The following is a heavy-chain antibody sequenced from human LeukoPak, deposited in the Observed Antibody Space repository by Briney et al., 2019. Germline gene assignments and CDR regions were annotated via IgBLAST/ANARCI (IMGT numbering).Heavy chain of an antibody. Sequence: GGSLRLSCAASGFTFDDYAMHWVRQAPGKGLEWVANIKEDGGETYYVDSVKGRFTISRDNAKNSLDLQMNSLRDEDTAVYYCARRKEVQTTFDYWGQGTLVTVSS. CDR1: GFTFDDYA. D-gene: IGHD4/OR15-4a*01. CDR2: IKEDGGET. V-gene: IGHV3-7*01. CDR3: ARRKEVQTTFDY. J-gene: IGHJ4*02.